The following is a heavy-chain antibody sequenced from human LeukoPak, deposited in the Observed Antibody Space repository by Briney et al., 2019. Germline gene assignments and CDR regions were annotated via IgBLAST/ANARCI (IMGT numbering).Heavy chain of an antibody. CDR2: INPNSGDT. D-gene: IGHD3-10*01. CDR3: ASSYGYYYMDV. CDR1: GYTFTGYY. J-gene: IGHJ6*03. Sequence: ASVKVSCKASGYTFTGYYMNWVRQAPGQGLEWMGWINPNSGDTNYAQKFQGRVTMARDTSISTAYMELSRLKSDDTAVYYCASSYGYYYMDVWGKGTTVTVSS. V-gene: IGHV1-2*02.